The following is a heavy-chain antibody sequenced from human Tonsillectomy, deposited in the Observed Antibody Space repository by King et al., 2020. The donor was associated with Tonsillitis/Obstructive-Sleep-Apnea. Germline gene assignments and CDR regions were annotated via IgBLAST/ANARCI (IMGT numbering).Heavy chain of an antibody. CDR1: GFTFSDFA. V-gene: IGHV3-23*04. Sequence: VQLVESGGGLIRPGGSLRLSCAASGFTFSDFAMNWVRQAPGKGLEWVSGTSNSGGSTHYADSVKGRFTISRDNSKNSLYLQLNSLRAEDTAVYYCAKAEGGIAVAGSFDYWGQGTLVTVSS. J-gene: IGHJ4*02. CDR2: TSNSGGST. D-gene: IGHD6-19*01. CDR3: AKAEGGIAVAGSFDY.